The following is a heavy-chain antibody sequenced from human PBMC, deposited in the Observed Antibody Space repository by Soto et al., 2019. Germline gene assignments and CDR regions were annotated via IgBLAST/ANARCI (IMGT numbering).Heavy chain of an antibody. D-gene: IGHD2-21*01. CDR2: LYWNDDR. V-gene: IGHV2-5*01. CDR1: GFSLSSIGVA. CDR3: AHSASVPCGYYVDS. J-gene: IGHJ4*02. Sequence: QITLKESGPALVKPTQTLTLTCTFSGFSLSSIGVAVGWIRQPPGKALEWLALLYWNDDRRYSPSLKSRLTITKDTSKNPVVLTMTNMDPADTATYYCAHSASVPCGYYVDSWGQLTLVTVSS.